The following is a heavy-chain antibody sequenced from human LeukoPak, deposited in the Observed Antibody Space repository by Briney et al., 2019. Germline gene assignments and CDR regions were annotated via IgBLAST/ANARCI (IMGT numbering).Heavy chain of an antibody. J-gene: IGHJ6*03. D-gene: IGHD6-13*01. Sequence: ASVKVSCKASGYTFTSYGISWVRQAPGQGLEWMGWISAYNGNTNYAQKLQGRATMTTDTSTSTAYMELRSLRSDDTAVYYCARVLYSSSWPYYYYYYYMDVWGKGTTVTVSS. V-gene: IGHV1-18*01. CDR2: ISAYNGNT. CDR1: GYTFTSYG. CDR3: ARVLYSSSWPYYYYYYYMDV.